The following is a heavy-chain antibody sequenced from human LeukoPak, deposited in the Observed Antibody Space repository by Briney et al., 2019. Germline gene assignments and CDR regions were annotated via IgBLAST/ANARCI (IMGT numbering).Heavy chain of an antibody. CDR1: GGSISSSSYY. Sequence: PSETLSLTCTVSGGSISSSSYYWGWIRQPPGKGLEWIGSIYYSGNTYYNPSLKSRVTISVDTSKNQFSLKLSSVTAADTAVYYCARNQGYCSGGSCYSALFDPWGQGTLVTVSS. V-gene: IGHV4-39*07. CDR2: IYYSGNT. J-gene: IGHJ5*02. D-gene: IGHD2-15*01. CDR3: ARNQGYCSGGSCYSALFDP.